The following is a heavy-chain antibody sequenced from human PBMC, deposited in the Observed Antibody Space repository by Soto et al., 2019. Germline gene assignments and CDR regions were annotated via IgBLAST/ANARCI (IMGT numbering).Heavy chain of an antibody. CDR2: IDWDDDK. V-gene: IGHV2-5*02. J-gene: IGHJ4*02. Sequence: QITLNESGPTVVKPAETLTLTCTFSGFSLTTSGVGVGWIRQSPGKAPEWLALIDWDDDKRYSASLKSRLTLNKDTSKNQVVLTMPSVDPADTATYYCAHRILRTVFGLVTTTAIYFDFWGQGPPVVVSS. D-gene: IGHD3-3*01. CDR1: GFSLTTSGVG. CDR3: AHRILRTVFGLVTTTAIYFDF.